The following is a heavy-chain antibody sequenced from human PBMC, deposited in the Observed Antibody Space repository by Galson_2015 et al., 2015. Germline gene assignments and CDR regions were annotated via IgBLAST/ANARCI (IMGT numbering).Heavy chain of an antibody. Sequence: SVKVSCKASGYTFTSYGISWVRQAPGQGLEWMGWISAYNGNTNYAQKLQGRVTMATDTSTNAAYMELRSLRSDDTAVYYCARDYTLEYSSGWPADYWGQGTLVTVSS. CDR3: ARDYTLEYSSGWPADY. J-gene: IGHJ4*02. D-gene: IGHD6-19*01. CDR1: GYTFTSYG. CDR2: ISAYNGNT. V-gene: IGHV1-18*01.